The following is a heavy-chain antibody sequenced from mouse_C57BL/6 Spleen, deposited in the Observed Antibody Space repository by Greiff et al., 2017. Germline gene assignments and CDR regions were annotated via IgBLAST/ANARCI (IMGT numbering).Heavy chain of an antibody. CDR1: GYTFTDYE. V-gene: IGHV1-15*01. D-gene: IGHD1-1*01. J-gene: IGHJ1*03. Sequence: QVQLQQSGAELVRPGASVPLSCKASGYTFTDYEMHWVKQTPVHGLEWIGAIDPETGGTAYNQKFKGKAILTADKSSSTAYMELRSLTSEDSAVYYSYYYGSLEGYFDVWGTGTTVTVSS. CDR3: YYYGSLEGYFDV. CDR2: IDPETGGT.